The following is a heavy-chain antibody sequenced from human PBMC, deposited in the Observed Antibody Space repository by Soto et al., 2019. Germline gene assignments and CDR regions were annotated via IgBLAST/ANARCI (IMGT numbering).Heavy chain of an antibody. CDR3: ARPMLDGGTSEGFGP. CDR2: ISSGSTTI. Sequence: EVQLVESGGGLVQPGGSLRLSCAASGFTFSNYHMNWVRQAPGKGMEWISYISSGSTTIYYADSVKGRFTISRDNAKNSLYLQMNSLRVEDTAVYFCARPMLDGGTSEGFGPWGQGTLVTVSP. CDR1: GFTFSNYH. D-gene: IGHD3-16*01. J-gene: IGHJ5*02. V-gene: IGHV3-48*01.